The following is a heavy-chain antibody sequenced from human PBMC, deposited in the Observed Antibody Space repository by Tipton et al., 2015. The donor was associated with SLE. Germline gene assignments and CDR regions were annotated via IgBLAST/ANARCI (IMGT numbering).Heavy chain of an antibody. CDR1: GFTFSRYD. D-gene: IGHD3-16*01. CDR2: ISSSGSTR. CDR3: ARDLILGGMDV. J-gene: IGHJ6*02. Sequence: SLRLSCVASGFTFSRYDINWVRQAPGKGLEWVSYISSSGSTRDYADSVRGRFIISRDNDQNSVYLQMKSLRAEDTAVYYCARDLILGGMDVWGQGTTVIVSS. V-gene: IGHV3-48*03.